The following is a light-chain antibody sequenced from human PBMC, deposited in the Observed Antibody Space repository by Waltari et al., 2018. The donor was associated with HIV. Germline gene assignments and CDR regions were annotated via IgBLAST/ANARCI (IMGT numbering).Light chain of an antibody. J-gene: IGLJ2*01. CDR2: ANI. Sequence: QSVLTQPPSVSGAPGQRVTISCTGSSSNIGAGYDVHWYQQLPGTAHKPRIYANINRPSGVPDRFSGSKSGSSASLAITWLQAEDEAHYYCQSFDSSLTTSGVIFGGGTKLTVL. V-gene: IGLV1-40*01. CDR1: SSNIGAGYD. CDR3: QSFDSSLTTSGVI.